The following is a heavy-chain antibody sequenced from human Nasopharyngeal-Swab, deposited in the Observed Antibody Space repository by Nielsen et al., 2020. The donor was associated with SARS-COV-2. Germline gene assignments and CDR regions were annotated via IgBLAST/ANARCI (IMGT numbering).Heavy chain of an antibody. J-gene: IGHJ5*02. CDR1: GYTFTSYG. CDR2: ISAYNGNT. V-gene: IGHV1-18*01. CDR3: ARYYFVVGVPAAASYSWFDP. Sequence: ASVKVSCKASGYTFTSYGISWVRQAPGQGLEWTGWISAYNGNTNYAQKLQGRVTMTTDTSTSTAYMELRSLRSDDTAVYYCARYYFVVGVPAAASYSWFDPWGQGTLVTVSS. D-gene: IGHD2-2*01.